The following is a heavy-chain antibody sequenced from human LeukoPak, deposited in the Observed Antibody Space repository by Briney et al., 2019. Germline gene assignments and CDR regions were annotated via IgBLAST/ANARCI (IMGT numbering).Heavy chain of an antibody. D-gene: IGHD4-11*01. V-gene: IGHV3-23*01. Sequence: HPGGSLRLSCAASGFTFSSYAMSCVRQAPGKGLEWVSAVSGNGDITYYADSVKSRFTNSKDNPKITLNLQMNSLTAEDTAVYYCAKGLAPNWFDPCGQGTLVTVSS. J-gene: IGHJ5*02. CDR3: AKGLAPNWFDP. CDR1: GFTFSSYA. CDR2: VSGNGDIT.